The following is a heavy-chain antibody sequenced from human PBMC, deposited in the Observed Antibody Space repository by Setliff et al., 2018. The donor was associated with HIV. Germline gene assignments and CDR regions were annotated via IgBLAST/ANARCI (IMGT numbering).Heavy chain of an antibody. J-gene: IGHJ5*02. Sequence: ASETLSLTCAVSGYSISSGYYWGWIRQPPGKGLEWIGSIYHSGSTYNNPSLKSRVTISVDTSKNQFSLKLTSVTAADTAVYYCARSSIVLLPAGSRRQDNWFDPWGQGTLVTVSS. V-gene: IGHV4-38-2*01. D-gene: IGHD2-2*01. CDR3: ARSSIVLLPAGSRRQDNWFDP. CDR1: GYSISSGYY. CDR2: IYHSGST.